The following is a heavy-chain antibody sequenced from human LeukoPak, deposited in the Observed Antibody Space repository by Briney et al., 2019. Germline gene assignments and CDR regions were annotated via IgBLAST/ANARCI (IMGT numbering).Heavy chain of an antibody. CDR1: GFTFSSYA. V-gene: IGHV3-23*01. CDR2: LRLSGGST. Sequence: PGGSLRLSCAASGFTFSSYAMSWVRQATGKGLEWVSALRLSGGSTYYADSVKGRFNISRDNSKNTLYLQMNSVRAEDTAVYYCAKDQVGLGYWGQGTLVTVSS. D-gene: IGHD7-27*01. J-gene: IGHJ4*02. CDR3: AKDQVGLGY.